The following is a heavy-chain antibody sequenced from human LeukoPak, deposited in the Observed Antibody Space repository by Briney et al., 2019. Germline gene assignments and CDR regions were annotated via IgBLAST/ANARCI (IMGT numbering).Heavy chain of an antibody. Sequence: GGSLRLSCAASGFTVSSNYMSWVRQAPGRGLEWVSVIYSGGSTYYADSVKGRFTISRDNSKNTLYLQMNSLRAEDTAVYYCARGDDYGDPMDYWGQGTLVTVSS. J-gene: IGHJ4*02. V-gene: IGHV3-66*02. CDR2: IYSGGST. CDR3: ARGDDYGDPMDY. D-gene: IGHD4-17*01. CDR1: GFTVSSNY.